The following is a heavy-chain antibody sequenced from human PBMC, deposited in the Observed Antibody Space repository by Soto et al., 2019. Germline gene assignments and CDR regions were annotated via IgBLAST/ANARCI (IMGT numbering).Heavy chain of an antibody. CDR2: IYHSGST. D-gene: IGHD4-17*01. CDR3: ATSKGGDDYGGSFDY. Sequence: PSETLSLTCAVSGGSISSGGYSWSWIRQPPGKGLEWIGYIYHSGSTYYNPSLKSRVTISVDRSKNQFSLKLSSVTAADTAVYYCATSKGGDDYGGSFDYWGQGTLVTVSS. CDR1: GGSISSGGYS. V-gene: IGHV4-30-2*01. J-gene: IGHJ4*02.